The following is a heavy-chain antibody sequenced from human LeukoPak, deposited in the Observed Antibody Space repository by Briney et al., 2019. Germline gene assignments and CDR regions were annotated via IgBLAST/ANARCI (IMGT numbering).Heavy chain of an antibody. CDR3: AISENSHYFDY. CDR1: GGSISSSSYY. J-gene: IGHJ4*02. V-gene: IGHV4-39*01. D-gene: IGHD4-23*01. CDR2: MYYSGRT. Sequence: PSETLSLTCTVSGGSISSSSYYWGWIRQPPGKGLEWIGSMYYSGRTYNNTSLKSRVTISVDTSKNQFSLNLSSVTAADTAVYYCAISENSHYFDYWGQGTLVTVSP.